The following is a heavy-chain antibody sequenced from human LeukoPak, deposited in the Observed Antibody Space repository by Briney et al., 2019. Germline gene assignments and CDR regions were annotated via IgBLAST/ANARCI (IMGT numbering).Heavy chain of an antibody. Sequence: ASVKVSCKTSGYNFSVYAISWVRQAPGQGLEWVGWISAYNGNTNYAQEMRERLTLSTDPATRTAYMELRSLTPADTATYYCARDLVRYLDWLVDGPTGYYFGPWGQGTLVTVYS. D-gene: IGHD3-9*01. J-gene: IGHJ5*02. CDR2: ISAYNGNT. CDR1: GYNFSVYA. CDR3: ARDLVRYLDWLVDGPTGYYFGP. V-gene: IGHV1-18*01.